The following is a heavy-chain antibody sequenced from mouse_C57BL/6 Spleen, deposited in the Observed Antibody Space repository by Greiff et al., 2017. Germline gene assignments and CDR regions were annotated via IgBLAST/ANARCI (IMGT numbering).Heavy chain of an antibody. CDR1: GFYIKDYY. J-gene: IGHJ4*01. Sequence: EVQLQQSGAELVKPGASVKLSCKASGFYIKDYYMHWVKQRNEQGLEWIGRIDPEDGETKYAPKIKGKATITAHTSSNTASLQLRCLTSEDTAVYYCASPGDGNAMDYWGQGTSATVSS. CDR3: ASPGDGNAMDY. CDR2: IDPEDGET. D-gene: IGHD2-3*01. V-gene: IGHV14-2*01.